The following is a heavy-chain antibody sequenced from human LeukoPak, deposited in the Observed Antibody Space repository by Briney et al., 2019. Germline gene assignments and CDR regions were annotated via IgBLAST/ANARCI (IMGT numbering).Heavy chain of an antibody. CDR2: IYYSGST. CDR3: ARERYSSGWLDY. D-gene: IGHD6-19*01. J-gene: IGHJ4*02. Sequence: KPSQTLSLTCTVSGGSISSGGYYWSWIRQYPGKGLEWIGYIYYSGSTYYNPSLKSRVTISVDTSKNQFSLKLSSVTAADTAVYYCARERYSSGWLDYWGQGTLVTVSS. CDR1: GGSISSGGYY. V-gene: IGHV4-31*03.